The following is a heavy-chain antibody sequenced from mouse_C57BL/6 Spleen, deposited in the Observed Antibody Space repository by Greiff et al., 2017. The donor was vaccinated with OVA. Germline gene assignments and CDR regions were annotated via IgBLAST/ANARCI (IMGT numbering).Heavy chain of an antibody. CDR2: ISSGGSYT. D-gene: IGHD1-1*01. CDR3: ARLFDYGSSFDY. Sequence: EVKLMESGGDLVKPGGSLKLSCAASGFTFSSYGMSWVRQTPDKRLEWVATISSGGSYTYYPDSVKGRFTISRDNAKNTLYLQMSSLKSEDTARYYCARLFDYGSSFDYWGQGTTLTVSS. CDR1: GFTFSSYG. J-gene: IGHJ2*01. V-gene: IGHV5-6*01.